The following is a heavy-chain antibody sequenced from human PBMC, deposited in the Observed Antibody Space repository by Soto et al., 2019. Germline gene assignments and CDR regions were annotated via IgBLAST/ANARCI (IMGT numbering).Heavy chain of an antibody. CDR1: GYTFTGYY. J-gene: IGHJ6*02. V-gene: IGHV1-2*04. D-gene: IGHD6-19*01. Sequence: ASVKVSCKASGYTFTGYYMHWVRQAPGQGLEWMGWINPNSGGTNYAQKFQGWVTMTRDTSISTAYMELSRLRSDDTAVYYCARVGVSSGWPYYYGMDVWGQGTTVTVSS. CDR3: ARVGVSSGWPYYYGMDV. CDR2: INPNSGGT.